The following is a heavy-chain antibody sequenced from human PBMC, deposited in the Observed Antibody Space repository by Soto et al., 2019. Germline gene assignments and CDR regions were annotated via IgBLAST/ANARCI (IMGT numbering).Heavy chain of an antibody. CDR2: ISYEGSNK. Sequence: QVQLVESGGGVVQPGRSLRLSCAASGFTVSSYAMHWVRQAPGKGLEWVAVISYEGSNKYYAESVKGRFTISRDNSKKTLDRQMNSLRDEDTAVYYCARVSGSSGWYSNWFDPWGQGTLVTVSS. J-gene: IGHJ5*02. D-gene: IGHD6-19*01. CDR1: GFTVSSYA. CDR3: ARVSGSSGWYSNWFDP. V-gene: IGHV3-30-3*01.